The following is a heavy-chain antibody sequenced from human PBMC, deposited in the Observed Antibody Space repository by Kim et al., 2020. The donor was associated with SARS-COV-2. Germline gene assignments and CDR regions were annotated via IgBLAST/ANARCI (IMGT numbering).Heavy chain of an antibody. J-gene: IGHJ4*02. D-gene: IGHD3-22*01. Sequence: DADSVKGRFTISRDNAKNSLYLQMNSLRDEDTAVYYCARDNYYDSSGHGWGQGTLVTVSS. V-gene: IGHV3-48*02. CDR3: ARDNYYDSSGHG.